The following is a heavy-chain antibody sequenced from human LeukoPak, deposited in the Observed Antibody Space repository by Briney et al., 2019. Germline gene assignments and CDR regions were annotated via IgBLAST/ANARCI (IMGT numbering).Heavy chain of an antibody. D-gene: IGHD6-6*01. V-gene: IGHV4-39*01. J-gene: IGHJ4*02. CDR2: IYYSGRT. Sequence: SETLSLTCTVSDGSISSSRYSWGWIRQPPGKGLEWIGSIYYSGRTYSNPSLKSRVTISVDTSKKQVSLKLTLVTAADTAVYYCARHGGGAARGLDFWGQGILVTVSS. CDR3: ARHGGGAARGLDF. CDR1: DGSISSSRYS.